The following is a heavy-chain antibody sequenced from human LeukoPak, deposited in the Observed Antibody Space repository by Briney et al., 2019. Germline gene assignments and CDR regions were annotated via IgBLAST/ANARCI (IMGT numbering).Heavy chain of an antibody. J-gene: IGHJ4*02. CDR3: AKEIWPTVTIPGRTYFDY. Sequence: GGSLRLSCAASVFTFSSYGMHWVRQAPGKGLEWVAFIRYDGSNKYYADSVKGRFTISRDNSKNTLYLQINSLRPDDTAVYYCAKEIWPTVTIPGRTYFDYWGQGALVTVSS. V-gene: IGHV3-30*02. D-gene: IGHD4-17*01. CDR1: VFTFSSYG. CDR2: IRYDGSNK.